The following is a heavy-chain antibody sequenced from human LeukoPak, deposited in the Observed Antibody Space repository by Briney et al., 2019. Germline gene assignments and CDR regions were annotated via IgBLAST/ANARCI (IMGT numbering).Heavy chain of an antibody. J-gene: IGHJ4*02. V-gene: IGHV4-59*01. CDR3: ARHGGSSGGTFDY. CDR1: GGSISSYY. D-gene: IGHD6-6*01. CDR2: IYYRGST. Sequence: SETLSLTCTVSGGSISSYYWSWLRQPPGKGLEWLGYIYYRGSTNYNPSLKSRVTISVDTSKNQFSLKLSSVTAADTAVYYCARHGGSSGGTFDYWGQGTLVTVSS.